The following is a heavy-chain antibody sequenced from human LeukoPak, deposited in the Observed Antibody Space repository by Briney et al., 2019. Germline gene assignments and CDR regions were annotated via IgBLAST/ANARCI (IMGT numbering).Heavy chain of an antibody. Sequence: PGGSLRLSCAASGFTFNNYLMSWVRQAPGKGLEGVSVLFTGGGRALYAASVKGRFTISGDTSRTTLYLQMNGLRAEDTAVYYCAKECDYSPGHKFDLWGQGTLVTVSS. CDR2: LFTGGGRA. D-gene: IGHD3-10*01. V-gene: IGHV3-23*01. CDR1: GFTFNNYL. CDR3: AKECDYSPGHKFDL. J-gene: IGHJ4*02.